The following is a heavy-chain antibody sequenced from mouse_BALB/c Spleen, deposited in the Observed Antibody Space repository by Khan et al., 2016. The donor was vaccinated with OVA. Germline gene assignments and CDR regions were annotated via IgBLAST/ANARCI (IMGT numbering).Heavy chain of an antibody. CDR1: GYTFTNYW. CDR2: IFPGGTYA. Sequence: QVQLKQSGAELIRPGTSVKISCKASGYTFTNYWLGWVKQRPGHGLEWIGDIFPGGTYANYNEKFKGKASLTADTFSSTAYMQLISLTSEDSAVYFCARLPRSNEDFFEYWGQGTTLTVSS. D-gene: IGHD4-1*01. CDR3: ARLPRSNEDFFEY. J-gene: IGHJ2*01. V-gene: IGHV1-63*02.